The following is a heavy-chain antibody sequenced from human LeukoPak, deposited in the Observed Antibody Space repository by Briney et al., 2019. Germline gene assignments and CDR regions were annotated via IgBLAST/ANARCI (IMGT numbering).Heavy chain of an antibody. Sequence: ASVKVSCKTSGYIFSDYGLGWIRQAPGQGLEWMGWTTAYNGNTYFAEKFQGRVTMTRNTSISTAYMELSSLRSEDTAVYYCARVVVRGVMCIGYWGQGTLVTVSS. D-gene: IGHD3-10*01. CDR3: ARVVVRGVMCIGY. V-gene: IGHV1-18*01. J-gene: IGHJ4*02. CDR1: GYIFSDYG. CDR2: TTAYNGNT.